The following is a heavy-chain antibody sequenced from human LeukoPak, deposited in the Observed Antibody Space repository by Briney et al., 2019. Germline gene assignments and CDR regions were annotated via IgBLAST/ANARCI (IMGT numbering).Heavy chain of an antibody. V-gene: IGHV4-61*02. CDR3: ARVKRGCSSTSCYTGHYYYYMDV. CDR2: IYTSGST. Sequence: SETLSLTCTVSGGSISSGSYYWSWIRQPAGKGLEWIGRIYTSGSTNYNPSLKSRVTISVDTSKNQFSLKLSSVTAADTAVYYCARVKRGCSSTSCYTGHYYYYMDVWGKGTTVTVSS. J-gene: IGHJ6*03. CDR1: GGSISSGSYY. D-gene: IGHD2-2*02.